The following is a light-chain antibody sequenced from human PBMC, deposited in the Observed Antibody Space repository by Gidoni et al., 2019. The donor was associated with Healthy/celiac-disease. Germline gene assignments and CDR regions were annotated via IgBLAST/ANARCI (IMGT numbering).Light chain of an antibody. CDR1: RSVSSY. CDR2: DAS. CDR3: QQRSNWPYT. Sequence: EIVLTQPPATLSLSPGERATLSCRASRSVSSYLAWYQQKPGQAPRLLIYDASNRATGIPARFSGSGSGTDFTLTISSLEPGDIAVYYCQQRSNWPYTFGQGTKLEIK. J-gene: IGKJ2*01. V-gene: IGKV3-11*01.